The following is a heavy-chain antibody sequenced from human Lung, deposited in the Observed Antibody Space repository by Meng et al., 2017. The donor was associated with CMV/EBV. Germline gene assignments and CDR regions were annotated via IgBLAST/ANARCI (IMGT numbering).Heavy chain of an antibody. D-gene: IGHD3-3*01. CDR3: AKNWSGDYPPGGMDV. CDR2: ISWNGGSI. CDR1: GFTFDDYA. Sequence: SLKISCAASGFTFDDYAMHWVRQAPGKGLEWVSGISWNGGSIGYADSVRGRFTISRDNAKNSLYLQMNSLRDEDTALYYCAKNWSGDYPPGGMDVWGQGXTVTVSS. J-gene: IGHJ6*02. V-gene: IGHV3-9*01.